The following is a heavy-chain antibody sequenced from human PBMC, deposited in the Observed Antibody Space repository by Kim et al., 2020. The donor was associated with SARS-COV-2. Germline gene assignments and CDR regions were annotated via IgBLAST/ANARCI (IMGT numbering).Heavy chain of an antibody. CDR3: ARAREKSFDY. V-gene: IGHV3-33*01. CDR2: K. J-gene: IGHJ4*02. Sequence: KSDVDSVKGRFTISRDNAKNTVDLQMNSLRVEDTAVYYCARAREKSFDYWGQGTLVTVSS.